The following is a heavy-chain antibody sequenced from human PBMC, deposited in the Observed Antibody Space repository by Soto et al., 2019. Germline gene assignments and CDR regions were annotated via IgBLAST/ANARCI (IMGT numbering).Heavy chain of an antibody. CDR2: IFYSGST. V-gene: IGHV4-39*01. J-gene: IGHJ6*03. CDR1: GGSISSSSQY. CDR3: ARHRRYGDYPYYFYYMDV. D-gene: IGHD4-17*01. Sequence: SDTLSLTCSVSGGSISSSSQYWDWIRQPPGKGLEWIGSIFYSGSTYYNPSLKSRVTISVDTSKNEFSLKLSSVTAADTAVYYCARHRRYGDYPYYFYYMDVWGKGTTVTVSS.